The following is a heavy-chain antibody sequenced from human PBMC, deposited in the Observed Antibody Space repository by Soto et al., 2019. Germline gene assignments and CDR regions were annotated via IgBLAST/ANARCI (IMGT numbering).Heavy chain of an antibody. Sequence: PSETLSLTCTVSGGSISSSSYYWGWIRQPPGKGLEWIGSIYYSGSTYYNPSLKSRVTISVDTSKNQFSLKLSSVTAADTAVYYCARRGCSGGSCYHTDNWFDPWGQGTLVTVSS. CDR3: ARRGCSGGSCYHTDNWFDP. CDR1: GGSISSSSYY. D-gene: IGHD2-15*01. CDR2: IYYSGST. J-gene: IGHJ5*02. V-gene: IGHV4-39*01.